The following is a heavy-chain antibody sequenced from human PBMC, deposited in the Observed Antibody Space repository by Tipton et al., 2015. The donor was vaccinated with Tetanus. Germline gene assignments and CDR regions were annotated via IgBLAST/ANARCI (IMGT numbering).Heavy chain of an antibody. CDR2: IYHSGST. CDR3: ARSIPAGPVWPYEH. J-gene: IGHJ4*02. V-gene: IGHV4-31*03. Sequence: LRLSCNVSGASINAGGYLWTWVRQHSGKGLEWIGYIYHSGSTYYNASLKSRLDISLDTSKNQFSLRLTSVTVADTAVYYCARSIPAGPVWPYEHWGQGTLVTVAS. D-gene: IGHD2-21*01. CDR1: GASINAGGYL.